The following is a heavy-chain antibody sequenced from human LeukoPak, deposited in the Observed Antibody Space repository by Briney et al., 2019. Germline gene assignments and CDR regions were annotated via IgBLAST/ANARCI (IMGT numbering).Heavy chain of an antibody. CDR2: ISYDGSNK. D-gene: IGHD5-12*01. J-gene: IGHJ4*02. CDR1: GFTFSSYG. Sequence: GRSLRLSCAASGFTFSSYGMHWARQAPGKGLEWVSVISYDGSNKYYADSVKGRFTISRDNSKNTLYLQMNSLRAEDMAVYYCAKVEATASFPCEYWGEGALVTVSS. V-gene: IGHV3-30*18. CDR3: AKVEATASFPCEY.